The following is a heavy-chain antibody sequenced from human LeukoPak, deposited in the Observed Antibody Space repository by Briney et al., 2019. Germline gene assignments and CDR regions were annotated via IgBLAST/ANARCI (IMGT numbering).Heavy chain of an antibody. CDR2: ISYDGSNK. V-gene: IGHV3-30-3*01. D-gene: IGHD3-10*01. CDR1: GFTFSSYA. J-gene: IGHJ4*02. CDR3: ARATNSGSGLTRNFDY. Sequence: PGRSLRLSCAASGFTFSSYAMHWVRQAPGKGLEWVAVISYDGSNKYYADSVKGRFTISRDNSKNTLYLQMNSLRDEDTAVYYCARATNSGSGLTRNFDYWGQGTLVTVSS.